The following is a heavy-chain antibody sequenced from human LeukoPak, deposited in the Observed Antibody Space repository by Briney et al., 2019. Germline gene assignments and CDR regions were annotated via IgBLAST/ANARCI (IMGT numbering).Heavy chain of an antibody. CDR3: AKNFGSGNYYYYGMDV. D-gene: IGHD3-10*01. CDR2: IYGGGST. CDR1: GFTVSSNF. J-gene: IGHJ6*02. Sequence: GGSLRLSCAASGFTVSSNFMAWVRQAPGKGLEWVSVIYGGGSTFYVDSVKGRSTISRDNSQNTMYLQMDGLRAEDTAVYYCAKNFGSGNYYYYGMDVWGQGTTVTVSS. V-gene: IGHV3-53*01.